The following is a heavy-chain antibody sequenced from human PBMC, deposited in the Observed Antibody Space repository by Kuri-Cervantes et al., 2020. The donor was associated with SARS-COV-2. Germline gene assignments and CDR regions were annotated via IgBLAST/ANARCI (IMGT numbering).Heavy chain of an antibody. D-gene: IGHD3-22*01. J-gene: IGHJ4*02. CDR3: AREFGVGYYDSSGYRHFDY. V-gene: IGHV3-7*01. CDR2: IKQDGSEK. CDR1: GFTFSSYA. Sequence: GESLKISCAASGFTFSSYAMHWVRQAPGKGLEWVANIKQDGSEKYYVDSVKGRFTISRDNAKNSLYLQMNSLRAEDTAVYYCAREFGVGYYDSSGYRHFDYWGQGTLVTVSS.